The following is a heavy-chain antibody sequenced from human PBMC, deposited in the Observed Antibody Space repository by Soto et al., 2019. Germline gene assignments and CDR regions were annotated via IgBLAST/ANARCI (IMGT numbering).Heavy chain of an antibody. V-gene: IGHV4-4*01. D-gene: IGHD3-10*02. J-gene: IGHJ2*01. Sequence: PAGKGLEWIGDIYQTGSTNYNPSLRSRVIISVDKSKNNFSLSLSSVTAADTAVYFFFFFQAEDGIRDVRSVSAFLLNRSSDL. CDR2: IYQTGST. CDR3: FFFQAEDGIRDVRSVSAFLLNRSSDL.